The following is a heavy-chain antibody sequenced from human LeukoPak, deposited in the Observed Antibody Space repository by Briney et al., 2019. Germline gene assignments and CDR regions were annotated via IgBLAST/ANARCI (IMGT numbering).Heavy chain of an antibody. Sequence: GGSLRLSCAASGFTFDDYAMHWVRQAPGKGLEWVSGISWNSGSIGYADSVKGRFTISRDNAKNTLYLQMNSLRAEDTAVYYCARDLDSSGSHNWGQGTLVTVSS. V-gene: IGHV3-9*01. CDR1: GFTFDDYA. J-gene: IGHJ4*02. CDR2: ISWNSGSI. CDR3: ARDLDSSGSHN. D-gene: IGHD3-22*01.